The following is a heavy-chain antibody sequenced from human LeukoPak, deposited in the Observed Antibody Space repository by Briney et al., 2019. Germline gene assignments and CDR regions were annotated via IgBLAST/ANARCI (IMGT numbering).Heavy chain of an antibody. CDR2: IYHSGST. Sequence: SETLSLTCAVSGYSISSGYYWGWIRQPPGKGLEWIGSIYHSGSTYYNPSLKSRVTISVDTSKNQFSLKLSSVTVADTAVYYCARGVVVAAKDAFDIWGQGTMVTVSS. CDR3: ARGVVVAAKDAFDI. V-gene: IGHV4-38-2*01. D-gene: IGHD2-15*01. CDR1: GYSISSGYY. J-gene: IGHJ3*02.